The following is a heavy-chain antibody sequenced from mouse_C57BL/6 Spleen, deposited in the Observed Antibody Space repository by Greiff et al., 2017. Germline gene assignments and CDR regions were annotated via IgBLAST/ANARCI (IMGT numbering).Heavy chain of an antibody. D-gene: IGHD2-4*01. CDR3: ARWECYDYDFDY. CDR2: IYPGSGST. Sequence: QVQQPGAELVKPGASVKMSCKASGYTFTSYWITWVKQRPGQGLEWIGDIYPGSGSTNYNEKFKSKATLTVDTSSSTAYMQLSSLTSEDSAVYYCARWECYDYDFDYWGQGTTLTVSS. V-gene: IGHV1-55*01. J-gene: IGHJ2*01. CDR1: GYTFTSYW.